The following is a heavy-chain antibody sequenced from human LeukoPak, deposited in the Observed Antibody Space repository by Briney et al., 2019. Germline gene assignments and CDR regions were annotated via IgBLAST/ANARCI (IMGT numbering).Heavy chain of an antibody. D-gene: IGHD6-19*01. CDR1: GGSISSYY. CDR2: INYSGNT. V-gene: IGHV4-59*13. J-gene: IGHJ4*02. Sequence: NPSETLSLTCTVSGGSISSYYWSWSRQPPGKGLEWIGFINYSGNTNYNPSLKSRVTMSVDTSKDQFSLRLSSVTAADTAVYYCARRSSGWEGNYFDYWGQGALVTVSS. CDR3: ARRSSGWEGNYFDY.